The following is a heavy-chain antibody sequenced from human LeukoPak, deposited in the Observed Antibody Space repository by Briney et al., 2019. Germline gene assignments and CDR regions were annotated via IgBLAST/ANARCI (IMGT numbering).Heavy chain of an antibody. D-gene: IGHD5-18*01. J-gene: IGHJ4*02. V-gene: IGHV3-21*04. CDR2: ISSSSSYI. Sequence: GGSLRLSCAASGFTFSSYSMNWVRQAPGKGLEWVSSISSSSSYIYYADSAKGRFTISRDNAKNSLYLQMNSLRAEDTAVYYCARVGGTAMSLDYWGQGTLVTVSS. CDR1: GFTFSSYS. CDR3: ARVGGTAMSLDY.